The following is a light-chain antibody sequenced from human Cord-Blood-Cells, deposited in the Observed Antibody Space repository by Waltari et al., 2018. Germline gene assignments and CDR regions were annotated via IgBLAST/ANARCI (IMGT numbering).Light chain of an antibody. CDR2: DVS. J-gene: IGLJ1*01. V-gene: IGLV2-14*01. CDR3: SSYTSSSSYV. Sequence: QSALTQPASVSGSPGQSIPISCTGTSTDVGGYNYVPWYQQHPGKAPKLIIYDVSNRPSGVSNRFSGSKSGNTASLTISGLQAEDEADYYCSSYTSSSSYVFGTGTKVTVL. CDR1: STDVGGYNY.